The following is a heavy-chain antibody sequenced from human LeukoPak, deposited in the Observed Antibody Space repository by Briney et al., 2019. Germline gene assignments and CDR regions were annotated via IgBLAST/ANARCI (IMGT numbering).Heavy chain of an antibody. J-gene: IGHJ3*02. V-gene: IGHV4-61*02. Sequence: SQTLSLTCTVSGGSISSGSYYWSWIRQPAGKGLEWIGRIYTSGSTNYNPSLKSRVTISVDTSKNQFSLKLSSVTAADTAVYYCARDYYDFWSGYSQGAFDIWGQGTMVTVSS. CDR2: IYTSGST. CDR3: ARDYYDFWSGYSQGAFDI. CDR1: GGSISSGSYY. D-gene: IGHD3-3*01.